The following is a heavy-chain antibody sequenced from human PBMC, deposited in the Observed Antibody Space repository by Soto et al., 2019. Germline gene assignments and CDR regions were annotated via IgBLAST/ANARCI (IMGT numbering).Heavy chain of an antibody. CDR1: GGTFSSDS. V-gene: IGHV1-69*13. D-gene: IGHD3-22*01. J-gene: IGHJ6*02. CDR2: VIPLFGTA. Sequence: SVKVSCKASGGTFSSDSISWVRQAPGEGLEWMGGVIPLFGTANYAQKFEGRVTITADESTSTAYMELSSLRSDDTAVYYCARVHMIVVVGERYHYKGLDVWGQGTTVTVSS. CDR3: ARVHMIVVVGERYHYKGLDV.